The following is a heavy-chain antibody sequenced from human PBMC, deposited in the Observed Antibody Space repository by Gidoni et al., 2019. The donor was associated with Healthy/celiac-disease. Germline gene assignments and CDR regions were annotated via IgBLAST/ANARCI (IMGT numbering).Heavy chain of an antibody. V-gene: IGHV3-21*01. J-gene: IGHJ4*02. CDR3: ARDLYSGSHSFDY. Sequence: EVQLVESGGGLVKPGGSLRLSCAASGFPFSSYSMNWVRQAPGKGLEWVSSISSSSSYIYYADSVKGRFTISRDNAKNSLYLQMNSLRAEDTAVYYCARDLYSGSHSFDYWGQGTLVTVSS. D-gene: IGHD1-26*01. CDR2: ISSSSSYI. CDR1: GFPFSSYS.